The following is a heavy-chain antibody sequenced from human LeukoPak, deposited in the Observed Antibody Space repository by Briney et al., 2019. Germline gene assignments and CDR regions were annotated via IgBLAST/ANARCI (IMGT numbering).Heavy chain of an antibody. D-gene: IGHD3-10*01. CDR3: AKAMVRGVIITPFDY. CDR2: ISGSGGST. V-gene: IGHV3-23*01. Sequence: PGGSLRLSCAASGFTFSSYGMSWVRQAPGKGLEWVSAISGSGGSTYYADSVKGRFTISRDNSKNTLYLQMNSLRAEDTAVYYCAKAMVRGVIITPFDYWGQGTLVTVSS. J-gene: IGHJ4*02. CDR1: GFTFSSYG.